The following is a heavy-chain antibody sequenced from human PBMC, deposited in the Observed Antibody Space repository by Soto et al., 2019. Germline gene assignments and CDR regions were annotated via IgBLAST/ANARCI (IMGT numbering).Heavy chain of an antibody. V-gene: IGHV4-34*01. J-gene: IGHJ4*02. CDR3: ARGVGYCSGGSCYSLAY. CDR1: GGSFSGYY. CDR2: INHSGST. Sequence: SETLSLTCAVYGGSFSGYYWSWIRQPPGKGLEWIGEINHSGSTNYNPSLKSRVTISVDTSKNQFSLKLSSVTAADTAVYYCARGVGYCSGGSCYSLAYWGQGPLV. D-gene: IGHD2-15*01.